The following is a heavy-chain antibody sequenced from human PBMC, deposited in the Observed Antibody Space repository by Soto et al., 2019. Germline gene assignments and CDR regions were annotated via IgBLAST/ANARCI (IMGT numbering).Heavy chain of an antibody. D-gene: IGHD3-22*01. CDR1: GGTFSSYA. Sequence: SVKVSCKASGGTFSSYAISWVRQAPGQGLEWMGGIIPIFGTANYAQKFQGRVTITADESTSTAYLELSSLRSEDTAVYYCARAPQNYYDSSGYPRPFDYWGQGTLVTVSS. CDR2: IIPIFGTA. CDR3: ARAPQNYYDSSGYPRPFDY. J-gene: IGHJ4*02. V-gene: IGHV1-69*13.